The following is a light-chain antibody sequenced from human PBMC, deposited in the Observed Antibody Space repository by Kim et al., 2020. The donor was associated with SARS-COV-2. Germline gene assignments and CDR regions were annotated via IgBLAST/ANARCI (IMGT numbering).Light chain of an antibody. CDR2: RAT. CDR1: HSVSRW. CDR3: QQYNNFSWS. J-gene: IGKJ1*01. Sequence: ASVGDRVTITCRASHSVSRWLAWYQQKPGKSPKLLIDRATDLESGIPSRFSGSGSETDFTLTISSLQPDDFATYYCQQYNNFSWSFGHGTKVDIK. V-gene: IGKV1-5*03.